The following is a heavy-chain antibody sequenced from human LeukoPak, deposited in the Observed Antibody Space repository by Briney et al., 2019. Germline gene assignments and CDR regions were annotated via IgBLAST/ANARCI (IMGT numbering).Heavy chain of an antibody. D-gene: IGHD1-26*01. Sequence: PSETLSLTCTVSGGSISSYYWSWIRQPPGKGLEWIGYIYYSGSTNYNPSLKSRVTISVDTSKNQFSLKLSSVTAADTAVYYCVRHWGELDAFDIWGQGTMVTVSS. CDR1: GGSISSYY. V-gene: IGHV4-59*08. CDR3: VRHWGELDAFDI. CDR2: IYYSGST. J-gene: IGHJ3*02.